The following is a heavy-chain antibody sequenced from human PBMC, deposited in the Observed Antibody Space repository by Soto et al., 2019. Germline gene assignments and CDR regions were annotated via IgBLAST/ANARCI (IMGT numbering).Heavy chain of an antibody. Sequence: QVQLVESGGGVVQPGRSLRLSCAASGFTFSSYGMHWVRQAPGKGLEWVAVISYDGSNKYYADSVKGRFTISRDNSKNTLYRQMNSRRAEDTAVYYCAKVLAPSYDAFDIWGQGTMVTVSS. CDR1: GFTFSSYG. V-gene: IGHV3-30*18. CDR2: ISYDGSNK. CDR3: AKVLAPSYDAFDI. J-gene: IGHJ3*02. D-gene: IGHD6-6*01.